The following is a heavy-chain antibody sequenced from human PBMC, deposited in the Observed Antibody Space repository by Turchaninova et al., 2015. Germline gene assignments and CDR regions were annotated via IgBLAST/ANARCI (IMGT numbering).Heavy chain of an antibody. CDR3: ARESAVGGRFFDY. CDR2: MNSDGSST. Sequence: EXXLLESXGGXXXPGXXXRLXXAACGFTFSNYWVHWDRQAPGKGLVWVPRMNSDGSSTNDAYSVKGRFTISRDNAKNTLYLQMNSLRAEDTAVYYCARESAVGGRFFDYWGQGTLVTVSS. D-gene: IGHD6-19*01. J-gene: IGHJ4*02. CDR1: GFTFSNYW. V-gene: IGHV3-74*01.